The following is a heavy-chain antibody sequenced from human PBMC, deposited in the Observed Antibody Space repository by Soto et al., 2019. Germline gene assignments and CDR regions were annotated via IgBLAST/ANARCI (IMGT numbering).Heavy chain of an antibody. Sequence: PSETLSLTCTVSGGSISSYYRSWIRQPPGKGLEWIGYIYYSGSANYNPSLKSRVTISVDTSKNQFSLKLSSVTAADTAVYYCARALILTGYYIHDAFDIWGQGTMVTVSS. D-gene: IGHD3-9*01. CDR1: GGSISSYY. J-gene: IGHJ3*02. CDR2: IYYSGSA. V-gene: IGHV4-59*01. CDR3: ARALILTGYYIHDAFDI.